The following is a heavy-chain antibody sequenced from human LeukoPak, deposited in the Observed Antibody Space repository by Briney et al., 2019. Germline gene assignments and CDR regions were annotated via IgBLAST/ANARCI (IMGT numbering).Heavy chain of an antibody. J-gene: IGHJ6*03. Sequence: PSETLSLTCTVSGGSISSSNYCWGWIRQPPGKGLEWIGSIYYSGSTYYNPSLKSRVTISVDTSKNQFSLKLSSVTAADTAVYYCASGGNVRYYYYYMDVWGKGTTVTVSS. CDR2: IYYSGST. CDR3: ASGGNVRYYYYYMDV. D-gene: IGHD4-23*01. CDR1: GGSISSSNYC. V-gene: IGHV4-39*01.